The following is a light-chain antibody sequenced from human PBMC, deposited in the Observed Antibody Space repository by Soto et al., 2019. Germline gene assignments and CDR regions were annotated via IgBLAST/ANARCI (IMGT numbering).Light chain of an antibody. CDR2: DAS. CDR1: QSVSSR. J-gene: IGKJ1*01. Sequence: EIVLTQSPGTLSLSPGERATLSCRASQSVSSRLAWYQQKPGQAPRLLIYDASKRATGIPARFSGSGFGTDFTLTISSLEPEDFAVYYCQQRSKWRTFGQGTKVDIK. CDR3: QQRSKWRT. V-gene: IGKV3-11*01.